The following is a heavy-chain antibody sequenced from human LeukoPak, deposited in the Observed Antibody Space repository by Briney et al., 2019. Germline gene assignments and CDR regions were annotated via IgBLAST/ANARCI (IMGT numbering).Heavy chain of an antibody. Sequence: SETLSLTCTVSGGSISSSSYYWGWIRQPPGKGLEWIGSIYYSGSTYYNPSLKSRVTISVDKSKNQFSLKLSSVTAADTAVYYCARDLDGRDYWGQGTLVTVSS. CDR1: GGSISSSSYY. J-gene: IGHJ4*02. CDR2: IYYSGST. D-gene: IGHD5-24*01. CDR3: ARDLDGRDY. V-gene: IGHV4-39*07.